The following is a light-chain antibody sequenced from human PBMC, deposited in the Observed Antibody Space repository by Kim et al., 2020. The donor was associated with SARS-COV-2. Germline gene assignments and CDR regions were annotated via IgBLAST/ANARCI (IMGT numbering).Light chain of an antibody. V-gene: IGKV1-5*03. J-gene: IGKJ1*01. CDR3: QQYSSHWT. CDR1: QSISIW. Sequence: SASVGDRVTITCRASQSISIWLAWYQQIPGKAPKLLIYKASSLESEVPSRFCGSGSGTEFTLTISSLQPDDFATYYCQQYSSHWTFGQGTKVDIK. CDR2: KAS.